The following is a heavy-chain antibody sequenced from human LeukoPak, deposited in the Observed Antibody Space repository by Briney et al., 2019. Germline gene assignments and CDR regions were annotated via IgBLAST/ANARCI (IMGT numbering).Heavy chain of an antibody. J-gene: IGHJ4*02. CDR2: ISSSSSHI. D-gene: IGHD2-2*02. V-gene: IGHV3-21*01. Sequence: PGWSLRLSCAVSGFTLSSYSMNWVRQAPGKGLEWVSSISSSSSHIYYADSVKGRFTISRDNAKNSLYLQMNSLRAEDTAVYYCANTILTGALWGQGTLVTVSS. CDR1: GFTLSSYS. CDR3: ANTILTGAL.